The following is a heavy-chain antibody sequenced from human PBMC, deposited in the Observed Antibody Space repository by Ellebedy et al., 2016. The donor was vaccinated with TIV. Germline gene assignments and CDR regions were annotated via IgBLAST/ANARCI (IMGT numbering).Heavy chain of an antibody. J-gene: IGHJ5*02. CDR1: GFTFSSYA. V-gene: IGHV3-23*01. CDR2: ISGSGGST. D-gene: IGHD2-21*02. Sequence: GGSLRLXCAASGFTFSSYAMSWVRQAPGKGLEWVSAISGSGGSTYYADSVKGRFTISRDNSKNTLYLQMNSLRAEDTAVYYCAKGGLYCGGDCYSLLPYNWFDPWGQGTLVTVSS. CDR3: AKGGLYCGGDCYSLLPYNWFDP.